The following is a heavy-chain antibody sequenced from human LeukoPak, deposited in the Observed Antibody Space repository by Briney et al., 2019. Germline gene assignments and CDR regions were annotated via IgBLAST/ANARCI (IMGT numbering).Heavy chain of an antibody. CDR2: IYYSGST. D-gene: IGHD3-10*01. CDR1: GGSISSYY. Sequence: SETLSLTCTVSGGSISSYYWSWIRQPPGKGLKWIGYIYYSGSTNYNPSLKSRVTISVDTSKNQFSLKLSSVTAADTAVYYCARAPGFGELFNAFDTWGQGTMVTVSS. CDR3: ARAPGFGELFNAFDT. V-gene: IGHV4-59*12. J-gene: IGHJ3*02.